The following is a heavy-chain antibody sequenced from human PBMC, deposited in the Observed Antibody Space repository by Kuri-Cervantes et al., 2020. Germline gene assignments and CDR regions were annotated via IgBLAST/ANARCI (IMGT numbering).Heavy chain of an antibody. D-gene: IGHD2-15*01. Sequence: GESLKISCAASGFTFSSYWMSWVRQAPGKGLEWVANIKQDGSEKYYVDSVKGRFTISRDNAKNSLYLQINSLRAEDTAVYYCAREAPGSSSYVFDYWGQGTLVTVSS. CDR1: GFTFSSYW. J-gene: IGHJ4*02. CDR3: AREAPGSSSYVFDY. CDR2: IKQDGSEK. V-gene: IGHV3-7*01.